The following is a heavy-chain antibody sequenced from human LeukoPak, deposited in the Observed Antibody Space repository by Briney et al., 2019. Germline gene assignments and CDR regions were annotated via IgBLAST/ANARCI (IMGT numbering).Heavy chain of an antibody. Sequence: HPGGSLRLSCAASGFTFSSYGMHWVRQAPGKGLEWVAVISYDGSNKYYADSVKGRFTISRDNSKNTLYLQMNSLRAEDTAVYYCARGGPQKRYSYGSNWGQGTLVTVSS. CDR3: ARGGPQKRYSYGSN. J-gene: IGHJ4*02. CDR1: GFTFSSYG. V-gene: IGHV3-30*03. CDR2: ISYDGSNK. D-gene: IGHD5-18*01.